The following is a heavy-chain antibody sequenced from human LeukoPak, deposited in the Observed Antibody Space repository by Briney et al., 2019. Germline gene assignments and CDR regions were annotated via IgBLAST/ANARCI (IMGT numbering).Heavy chain of an antibody. V-gene: IGHV4-34*01. J-gene: IGHJ6*02. D-gene: IGHD3-16*01. CDR2: INHSGST. Sequence: SETLSLTCAVYGGSFSGYYWRWIRQPPGKGLEWIGEINHSGSTNYNPSLKSRVTISVDTSKNQFSLKLSSVTAADTAVYYCAREGRFYYYYGMDVWGQGTTVTVSS. CDR3: AREGRFYYYYGMDV. CDR1: GGSFSGYY.